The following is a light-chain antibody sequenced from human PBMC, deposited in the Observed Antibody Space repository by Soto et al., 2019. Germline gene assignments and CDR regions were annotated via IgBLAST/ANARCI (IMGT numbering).Light chain of an antibody. CDR3: CSYTSSSTLVV. CDR1: SSDVGGYNY. CDR2: DVS. J-gene: IGLJ2*01. V-gene: IGLV2-14*01. Sequence: QSALTQPASVSGSPGQSITFSCSGTSSDVGGYNYVSWYQQHPGKAPKLMIYDVSNRPSGVSNRFSGSKSGNTASLTISGLQAEDEADYYCCSYTSSSTLVVFGGGTKLTVL.